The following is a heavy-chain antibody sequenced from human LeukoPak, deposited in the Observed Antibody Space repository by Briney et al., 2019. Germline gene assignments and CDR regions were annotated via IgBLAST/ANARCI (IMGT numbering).Heavy chain of an antibody. CDR1: GYTFTSYY. CDR3: ARGRTGSYYDSSGYFDY. CDR2: INPSGGNT. D-gene: IGHD3-22*01. Sequence: ASVKVSCKTSGYTFTSYYMHWVRQVPGQGLEWMGIINPSGGNTNYAQKFQGRVTMTRDTSTSTVYMELSSLRSEDTAVYYCARGRTGSYYDSSGYFDYWGHGTLVTVSS. V-gene: IGHV1-46*01. J-gene: IGHJ4*03.